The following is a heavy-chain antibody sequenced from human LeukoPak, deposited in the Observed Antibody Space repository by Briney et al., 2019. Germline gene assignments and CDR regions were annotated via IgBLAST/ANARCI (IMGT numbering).Heavy chain of an antibody. CDR1: GFTFSSYA. J-gene: IGHJ4*02. D-gene: IGHD3-22*01. Sequence: GGSLRLSCAASGFTFSSYAMNWVRQAPGKGLEWVSSISRGSDHIFYADSMKGRFAISRDNAKNSLYLQMNSLGAEDTAVYYCARPYDTRGYFPDYWGQGTLVTVSS. CDR2: ISRGSDHI. V-gene: IGHV3-21*01. CDR3: ARPYDTRGYFPDY.